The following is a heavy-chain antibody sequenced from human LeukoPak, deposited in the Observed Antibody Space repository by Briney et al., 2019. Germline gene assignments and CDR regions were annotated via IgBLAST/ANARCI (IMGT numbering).Heavy chain of an antibody. CDR1: GYTFTGYY. CDR2: INPNSGGT. J-gene: IGHJ4*02. V-gene: IGHV1-2*02. CDR3: ASSRPRGASSSLDY. D-gene: IGHD6-13*01. Sequence: ASVKVSCKASGYTFTGYYMHWVRQAPGQGFEWMGWINPNSGGTNYAQKFQGRVTMTRDTSISTAYMELSRLRSDDTAVYYCASSRPRGASSSLDYWGQGTLVTVSS.